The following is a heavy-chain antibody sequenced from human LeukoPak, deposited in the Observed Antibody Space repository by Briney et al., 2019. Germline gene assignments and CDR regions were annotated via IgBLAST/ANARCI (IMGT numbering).Heavy chain of an antibody. J-gene: IGHJ4*02. CDR2: IWFDGTDK. Sequence: GGSLRLSCAASGLTFTSYGMHWVRQAPGKGLEWVAFIWFDGTDKYYAGSVKGRFTISRDNSKNTLYLQMNSLRPEDTAIYYCAKARSHSGYEPFDDWGQGTLVTVSS. CDR3: AKARSHSGYEPFDD. V-gene: IGHV3-30*02. CDR1: GLTFTSYG. D-gene: IGHD5-12*01.